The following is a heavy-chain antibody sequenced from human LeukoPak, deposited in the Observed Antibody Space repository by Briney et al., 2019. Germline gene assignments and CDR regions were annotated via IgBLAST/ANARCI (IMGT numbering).Heavy chain of an antibody. CDR1: GFTFTSYA. J-gene: IGHJ4*02. Sequence: PGGSLRLSCAASGFTFTSYAMSWVRQAPGKGLEWVSSISGNGGSTYYADSVKGRFTITRDKSKNTLYLQMNSLRAEDTAVYYCAKGVGRYYASGTYYTDWGQGTLVTVSS. CDR2: ISGNGGST. CDR3: AKGVGRYYASGTYYTD. V-gene: IGHV3-23*01. D-gene: IGHD3-10*01.